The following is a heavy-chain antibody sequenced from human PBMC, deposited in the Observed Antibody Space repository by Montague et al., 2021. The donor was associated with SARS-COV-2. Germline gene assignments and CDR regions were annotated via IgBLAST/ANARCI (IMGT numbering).Heavy chain of an antibody. CDR2: IYYSGST. J-gene: IGHJ5*02. Sequence: SETLSLTCTVSGGSISSSSYYWGWIRQPPGKGLEWIGSIYYSGSTYYNPSPKSRVTISVDTSKNQFSLKLSSVTAADTAAYYCARQGDQLLLEYWFDPWGQGPRSPSPQ. D-gene: IGHD2-2*01. CDR3: ARQGDQLLLEYWFDP. V-gene: IGHV4-39*01. CDR1: GGSISSSSYY.